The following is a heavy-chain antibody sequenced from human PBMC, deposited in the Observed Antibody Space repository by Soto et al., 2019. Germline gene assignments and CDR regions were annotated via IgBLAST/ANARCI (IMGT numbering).Heavy chain of an antibody. CDR3: AKIRGSVPAASSSYYGMDV. V-gene: IGHV3-23*01. D-gene: IGHD2-2*01. CDR2: ISGSGGST. J-gene: IGHJ6*02. CDR1: GFTFTNYA. Sequence: GGSLRLSCAASGFTFTNYAMSWVRQAPGKGLEWASAISGSGGSTYYADSVRGRFTISRDNSKNTLYLQMNSLRAEDTAVYYCAKIRGSVPAASSSYYGMDVWGQGTTVTVSS.